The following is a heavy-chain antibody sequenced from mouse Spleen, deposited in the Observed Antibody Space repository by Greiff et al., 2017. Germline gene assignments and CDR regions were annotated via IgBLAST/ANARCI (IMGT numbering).Heavy chain of an antibody. CDR1: GFTFSDYG. V-gene: IGHV5-17*01. Sequence: EVQGVESGGGLVKPGGSLKLSCAASGFTFSDYGMHWVRQAPEKGLEWVAYISSGSSTIYYADTVKGRFTISRDNAKNTLFLQMTSLRSEDTAMYYCARRVYGSSPYAMDYWGQGTSVTVSS. CDR3: ARRVYGSSPYAMDY. D-gene: IGHD1-1*01. J-gene: IGHJ4*01. CDR2: ISSGSSTI.